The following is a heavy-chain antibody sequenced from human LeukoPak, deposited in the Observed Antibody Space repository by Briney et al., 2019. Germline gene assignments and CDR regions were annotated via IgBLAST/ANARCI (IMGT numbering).Heavy chain of an antibody. Sequence: GGSLRLSCAASGFAFNDYGMHWVRQAPGKGLEWVAVISYGGSDKYYADSVKGRFTISRDNSKSILYLQMNSLRPDDTAVYYCAKEVPGLAAAGLDYWGQGTLVTVSS. CDR1: GFAFNDYG. D-gene: IGHD6-13*01. J-gene: IGHJ4*02. CDR3: AKEVPGLAAAGLDY. CDR2: ISYGGSDK. V-gene: IGHV3-30*18.